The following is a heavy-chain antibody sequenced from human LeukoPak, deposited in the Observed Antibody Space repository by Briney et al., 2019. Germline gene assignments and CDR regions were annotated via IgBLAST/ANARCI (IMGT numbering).Heavy chain of an antibody. CDR2: INPNSGGT. CDR3: AIERYYYFMYV. V-gene: IGHV1-2*02. CDR1: VYTFTSYD. Sequence: ASVKVSCKASVYTFTSYDISWVRQAPGQGLDWMGWINPNSGGTNYAQKFQGRVTMTMDTYISTAYMEMSRLRPDDTAMYYCAIERYYYFMYVWGKGTTVTVSS. J-gene: IGHJ6*03.